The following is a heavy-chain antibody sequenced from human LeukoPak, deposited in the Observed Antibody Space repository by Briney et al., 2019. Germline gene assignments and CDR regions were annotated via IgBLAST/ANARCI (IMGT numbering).Heavy chain of an antibody. J-gene: IGHJ4*02. CDR1: GFLFRSYS. CDR2: ISSSSSSI. D-gene: IGHD1-14*01. CDR3: ARVYRRYFDY. V-gene: IGHV3-48*01. Sequence: GSLRLSCAASGFLFRSYSLNWVRQGPGKGLEWVSYISSSSSSIYYAGAVKGRFTISRDNAKNSLYLQMNSLRAEDTAVYYCARVYRRYFDYWGQGTLVTVSS.